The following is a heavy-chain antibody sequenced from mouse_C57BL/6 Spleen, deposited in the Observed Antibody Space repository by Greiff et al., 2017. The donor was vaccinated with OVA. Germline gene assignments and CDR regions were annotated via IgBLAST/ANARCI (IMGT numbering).Heavy chain of an antibody. D-gene: IGHD1-1*01. V-gene: IGHV5-4*01. CDR2: ISDGGSYT. CDR1: GFTFSSYA. J-gene: IGHJ2*01. Sequence: EVKVEESGGGLVKPGGSLKLSCAASGFTFSSYAMSWVRQTPEKRLEWVATISDGGSYTYYPDNVKGRFTISRDNAKNNLYLQMSHLKSEDTAMYYCAREGIIPSYYFDYWGQGTTLTVSS. CDR3: AREGIIPSYYFDY.